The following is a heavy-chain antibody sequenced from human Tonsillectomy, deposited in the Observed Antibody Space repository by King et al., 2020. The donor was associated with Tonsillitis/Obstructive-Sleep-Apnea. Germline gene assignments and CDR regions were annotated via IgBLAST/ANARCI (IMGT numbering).Heavy chain of an antibody. Sequence: VQLQESGPGLVKPSETLSLTCTVSGGSISSYYWSWIRQPPGKGLEWIGYIYYSGSTNYNPSLKSRVTISVDTSKNQFSLKLSSVTAADTAVYYCASIGSRGYEGAFDIWGQGKMVTVSS. V-gene: IGHV4-59*01. CDR3: ASIGSRGYEGAFDI. J-gene: IGHJ3*02. D-gene: IGHD3-22*01. CDR2: IYYSGST. CDR1: GGSISSYY.